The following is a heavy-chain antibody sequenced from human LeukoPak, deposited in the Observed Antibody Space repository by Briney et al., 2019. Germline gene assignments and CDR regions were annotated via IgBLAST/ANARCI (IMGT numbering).Heavy chain of an antibody. CDR2: VYMNRNI. D-gene: IGHD2-15*01. V-gene: IGHV4-61*02. CDR1: GDSSSSGSYY. J-gene: IGHJ5*02. CDR3: AREVVAATHWFDP. Sequence: SETLSLTCTVSGDSSSSGSYYWNWIRQPAGKGLEWIGRVYMNRNINYNPSLKSRVPISADTSKNQFSLQLTSVTAADTALYYCAREVVAATHWFDPWGQGTLVTVSS.